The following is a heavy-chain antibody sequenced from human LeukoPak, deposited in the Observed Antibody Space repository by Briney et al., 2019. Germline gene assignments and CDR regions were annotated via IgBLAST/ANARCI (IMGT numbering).Heavy chain of an antibody. V-gene: IGHV3-30*02. Sequence: PGGSLRLSCAASGFTFSSYGMHWVRQAPGKGLEWVAFIRYDGSNKYYADSVKGRFTISRDNSKNTLYLQMNSLRAEDTAVYYCAKGDTAMVRRAFDIWGPWTMVTVSS. CDR1: GFTFSSYG. CDR2: IRYDGSNK. CDR3: AKGDTAMVRRAFDI. J-gene: IGHJ3*02. D-gene: IGHD5-18*01.